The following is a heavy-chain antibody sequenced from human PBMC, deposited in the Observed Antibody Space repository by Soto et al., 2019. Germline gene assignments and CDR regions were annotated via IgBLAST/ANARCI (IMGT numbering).Heavy chain of an antibody. J-gene: IGHJ3*02. CDR2: LSWNSGII. V-gene: IGHV3-9*01. Sequence: GGSLRLSCAASGFTFDNYAMHWVRQAPGAGLEWVSGLSWNSGIIGYADSVKSRFTISRDNAKYFLFLEMNSLRVEDTALYYCAKAGAAADLDALDIWGQGTMVTVSS. D-gene: IGHD6-13*01. CDR1: GFTFDNYA. CDR3: AKAGAAADLDALDI.